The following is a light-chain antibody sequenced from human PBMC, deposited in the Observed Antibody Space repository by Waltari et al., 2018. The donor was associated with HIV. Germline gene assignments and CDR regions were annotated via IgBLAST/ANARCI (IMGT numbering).Light chain of an antibody. CDR3: QQYHGETPMYT. Sequence: EIVMTQSPATPSVSPGESATLSCRASQKINRDLAWYQQRPGQPPRLLSFSTSTMSFDVPARFSGLGFGTEFTLTIGSVQSEDIAVYYCQQYHGETPMYTFGQGTKVEIK. J-gene: IGKJ2*01. CDR1: QKINRD. V-gene: IGKV3-15*01. CDR2: STS.